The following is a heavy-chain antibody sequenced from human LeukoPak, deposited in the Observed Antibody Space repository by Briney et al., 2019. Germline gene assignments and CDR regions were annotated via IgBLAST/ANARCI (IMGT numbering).Heavy chain of an antibody. CDR3: ARDRYYASGSYYKFDP. CDR2: INPNTGGT. Sequence: ASVRVSCKASGYTFIAYYIHWVRQAPGQGLEWMGWINPNTGGTHYAQNFQGRVTMTSDTSFSTAYMDLTRLTSDDTATYYCARDRYYASGSYYKFDPWGQGTLVTVTS. CDR1: GYTFIAYY. J-gene: IGHJ5*02. D-gene: IGHD3-10*01. V-gene: IGHV1-2*02.